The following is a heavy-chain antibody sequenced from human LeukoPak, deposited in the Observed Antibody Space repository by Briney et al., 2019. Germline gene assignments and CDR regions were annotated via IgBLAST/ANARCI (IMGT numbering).Heavy chain of an antibody. CDR2: LPSHESYT. V-gene: IGHV3-30*02. Sequence: GGSLRLSCVASGFSFRSYGMHWVRQAPGKGLEWVAFLPSHESYTAYADSVKGRFTISRDNSKNTLYLQMNSLRAEDTAVYYCAKDSSSRAFDIWGQGTMVTVSS. D-gene: IGHD6-6*01. CDR1: GFSFRSYG. CDR3: AKDSSSRAFDI. J-gene: IGHJ3*02.